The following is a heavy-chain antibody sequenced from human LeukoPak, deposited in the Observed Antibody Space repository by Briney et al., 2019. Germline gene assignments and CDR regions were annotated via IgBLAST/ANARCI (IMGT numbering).Heavy chain of an antibody. CDR2: IWYDGNDK. J-gene: IGHJ3*01. V-gene: IGHV3-33*08. CDR1: GFTFSSYA. Sequence: GGSLRLSCAASGFTFSSYAMHWVRQAPGKGLEWVAVIWYDGNDKYYADSVKGRFTISRDNSKNTLDLQMNSLRAEDTAVYYCARDMWRNGYSNAFNLWGQGTMVTVSS. CDR3: ARDMWRNGYSNAFNL. D-gene: IGHD3-22*01.